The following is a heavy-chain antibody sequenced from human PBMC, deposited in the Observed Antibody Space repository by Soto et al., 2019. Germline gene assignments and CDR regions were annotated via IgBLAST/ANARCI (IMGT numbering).Heavy chain of an antibody. CDR1: GFTFDDYA. CDR2: ISWNSGNI. V-gene: IGHV3-9*01. Sequence: EVQLEESGGALVQPGRSLRLSFAASGFTFDDYAMHWVRQVLGKCLEWVSSISWNSGNIGYADSVKGRFTTSRDNAKHSLYLLMNSLRPEDTALYYCVRSKGGYSYGTPFDYWGQGTLVTVSS. D-gene: IGHD5-18*01. CDR3: VRSKGGYSYGTPFDY. J-gene: IGHJ4*02.